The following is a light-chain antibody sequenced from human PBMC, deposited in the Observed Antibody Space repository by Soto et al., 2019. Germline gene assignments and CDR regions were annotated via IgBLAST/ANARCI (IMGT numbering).Light chain of an antibody. J-gene: IGKJ4*02. Sequence: IVMSQSPATLSVSPGERATLSCRASQSVSSNLAWYQQKPGQAPRLLIYGASTRATGIPARFSGSGSGTDFTLTISSLEPEDFALYYCQQRSNWPLTFGGGHKV. CDR3: QQRSNWPLT. CDR2: GAS. CDR1: QSVSSN. V-gene: IGKV3-15*01.